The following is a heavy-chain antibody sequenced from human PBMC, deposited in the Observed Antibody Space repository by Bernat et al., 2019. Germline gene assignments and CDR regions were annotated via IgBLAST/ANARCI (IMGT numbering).Heavy chain of an antibody. CDR1: GFPFSKYW. Sequence: EVQLVESGGGLVQPGGSLRLSCAASGFPFSKYWMHWVRQAPGKGLVWVSGVDTYGSTTTYADSVKGRFTISRDNAKNTLYLQVNSLRAEDTAVYYCASLCSHSNGRYDYWGQGILATVSS. CDR2: VDTYGSTT. V-gene: IGHV3-74*03. J-gene: IGHJ4*02. D-gene: IGHD2-15*01. CDR3: ASLCSHSNGRYDY.